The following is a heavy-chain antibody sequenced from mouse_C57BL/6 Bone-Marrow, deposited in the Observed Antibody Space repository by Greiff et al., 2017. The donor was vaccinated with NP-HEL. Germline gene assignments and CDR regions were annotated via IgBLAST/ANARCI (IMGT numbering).Heavy chain of an antibody. Sequence: QVQLQQPGAELVKPGASVKMSCKASGYTFTSYWITWVKQRPGQGLEWIGDIYPGSGSTNYNEKFKSKATLTVDTSSSTAYMQLSSLTSEDSAVYYCARGTTVVAEWYFDVWGTGTTVTVSS. J-gene: IGHJ1*03. V-gene: IGHV1-55*01. D-gene: IGHD1-1*01. CDR1: GYTFTSYW. CDR2: IYPGSGST. CDR3: ARGTTVVAEWYFDV.